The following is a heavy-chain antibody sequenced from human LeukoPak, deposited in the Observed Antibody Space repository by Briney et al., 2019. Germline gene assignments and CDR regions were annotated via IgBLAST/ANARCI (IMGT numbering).Heavy chain of an antibody. Sequence: ASVKVSCKVSGYTLTELSMHWVRQAPGKGLEWMGGFDPEDGETIYAQKFQGRVTMTEDTSTDTAYMELSSLRSEDTAVYYCARDAQKRGYSYGQYYYYYMDVWGKGTTVTVSS. CDR1: GYTLTELS. V-gene: IGHV1-24*01. CDR3: ARDAQKRGYSYGQYYYYYMDV. J-gene: IGHJ6*03. D-gene: IGHD5-18*01. CDR2: FDPEDGET.